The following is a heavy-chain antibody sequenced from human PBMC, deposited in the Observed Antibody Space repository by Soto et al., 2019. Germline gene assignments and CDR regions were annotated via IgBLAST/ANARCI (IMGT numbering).Heavy chain of an antibody. CDR1: GFTVSSNY. CDR3: ARVYYDILTDIYYYYYMDV. D-gene: IGHD3-9*01. Sequence: GGSLRLSCAASGFTVSSNYMSWVRQAPGKGLEWVSVIYSGGSTHYADSVKGRFTISRDNSKNTLYLQMNSLRAEDTAVYYCARVYYDILTDIYYYYYMDVWGKGTTVTVSS. V-gene: IGHV3-66*01. CDR2: IYSGGST. J-gene: IGHJ6*03.